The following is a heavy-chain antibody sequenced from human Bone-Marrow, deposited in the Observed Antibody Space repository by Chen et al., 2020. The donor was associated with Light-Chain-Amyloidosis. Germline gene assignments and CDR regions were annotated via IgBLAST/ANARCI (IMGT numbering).Heavy chain of an antibody. CDR3: AKDIAYDDILPGYPADAFDI. CDR1: GFASSSYA. Sequence: EVQLVESGGGLLQRGGSLRLSCAAHGFASSSYALRWVRQAPGKGVEWVSTSGGGGGCSYYGDSVKGRLTLSTNNSKNALFLQMSSLSAEYTAVYYCAKDIAYDDILPGYPADAFDIWGQGTMVTVSS. V-gene: IGHV3-23*04. J-gene: IGHJ3*02. CDR2: SGGGGGCS. D-gene: IGHD3-9*01.